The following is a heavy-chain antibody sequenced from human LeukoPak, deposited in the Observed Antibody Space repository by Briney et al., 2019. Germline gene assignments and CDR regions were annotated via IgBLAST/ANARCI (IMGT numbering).Heavy chain of an antibody. CDR3: ARDGQTVYNWNDLAY. J-gene: IGHJ4*02. D-gene: IGHD1-1*01. Sequence: GGSLRLSCAASGFTFSSYAMHWVRQAPGKGLEWAAVISYDGSNKYYADSVKGRFTISRDNSKNTLYLQMNSLRAENTAVYYCARDGQTVYNWNDLAYWGQGTLVTVSS. CDR2: ISYDGSNK. V-gene: IGHV3-30-3*01. CDR1: GFTFSSYA.